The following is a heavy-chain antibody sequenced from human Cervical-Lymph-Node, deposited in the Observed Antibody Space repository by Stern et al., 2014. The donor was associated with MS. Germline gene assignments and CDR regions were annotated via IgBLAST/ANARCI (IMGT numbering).Heavy chain of an antibody. V-gene: IGHV4-59*01. Sequence: QVQLQESGPGLVKPSETLSLTCTVSGDSINYNYWGWIRQPPGQALEWLGYIFYRGSTTYNPALKSRVTISVDTSKNQFSLNLNSVTAADTAVYYCARVLRRRVIGAPGAGYYFDYWGQGTLVTVPS. J-gene: IGHJ4*02. CDR1: GDSINYNY. CDR3: ARVLRRRVIGAPGAGYYFDY. D-gene: IGHD6-13*01. CDR2: IFYRGST.